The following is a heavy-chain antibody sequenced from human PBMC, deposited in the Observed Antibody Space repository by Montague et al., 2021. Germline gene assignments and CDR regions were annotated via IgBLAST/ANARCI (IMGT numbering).Heavy chain of an antibody. Sequence: SETLSLTCTVSGGSISSASYYWGWIRQPPGKGLEFIGVIYYNGTTYHNPSLKSRVTVSTDTSKNQFSPKLSSVTAADTAVYYCARSLYCRGGSCYSGFDPWGQGTLVTASS. CDR1: GGSISSASYY. D-gene: IGHD2-15*01. CDR3: ARSLYCRGGSCYSGFDP. CDR2: IYYNGTT. V-gene: IGHV4-39*01. J-gene: IGHJ5*02.